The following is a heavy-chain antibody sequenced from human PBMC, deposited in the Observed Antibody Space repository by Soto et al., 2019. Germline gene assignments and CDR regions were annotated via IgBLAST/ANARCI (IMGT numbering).Heavy chain of an antibody. CDR1: GGYFSAYY. V-gene: IGHV4-34*01. J-gene: IGHJ5*02. Sequence: SETLSLTCAVYGGYFSAYYWRWIRQPPGKGLEWISEINHSGNTNYNSALKSRVTISVDTPKNQFSLNLTSVTAADTAAYYCARVVVGPTNYFDPWGQGILVTVS. CDR2: INHSGNT. D-gene: IGHD2-21*01. CDR3: ARVVVGPTNYFDP.